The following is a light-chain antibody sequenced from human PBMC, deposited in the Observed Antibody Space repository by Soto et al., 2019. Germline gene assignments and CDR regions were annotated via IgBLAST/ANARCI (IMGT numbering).Light chain of an antibody. V-gene: IGKV1-5*01. CDR1: HSISSW. J-gene: IGKJ1*01. CDR3: QQYNSYWT. CDR2: AAS. Sequence: DIQMTQSPSTLSASVGDRVTITCRASHSISSWLAWYQQKPGKAPNLLIYAASTLESGVPSRFSGSASGTEFTLTISSLQPDDFANYYCQQYNSYWTFGQGTKVEIK.